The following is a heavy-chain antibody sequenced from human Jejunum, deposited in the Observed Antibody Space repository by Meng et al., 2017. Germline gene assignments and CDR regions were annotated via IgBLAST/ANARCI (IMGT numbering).Heavy chain of an antibody. Sequence: VRLGEAGGGLVQPGGSLRLSCAASGFPFSTYSMHWVRQAPGKGLVWVSQIKPDGNTISYADSVRGRFTISRDNAKSTLYLEMNSLRAEDATVYYCARDNDWVVWDYWGRGTLVTVSS. CDR3: ARDNDWVVWDY. D-gene: IGHD1-1*01. V-gene: IGHV3-74*01. CDR2: IKPDGNTI. J-gene: IGHJ4*01. CDR1: GFPFSTYS.